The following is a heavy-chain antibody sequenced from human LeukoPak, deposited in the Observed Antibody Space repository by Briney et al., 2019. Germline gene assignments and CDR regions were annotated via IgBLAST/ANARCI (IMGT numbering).Heavy chain of an antibody. Sequence: ASVKVSCKASGGTSSSYAISWVRQAPGQGLEWMGRIIPIFGIANYAQKFQGRVTITADKSTSTAYMELSSLRSEDTAVYYCARGLGNDAFDIWGQGTMVTVSS. D-gene: IGHD1-1*01. CDR3: ARGLGNDAFDI. V-gene: IGHV1-69*04. CDR1: GGTSSSYA. CDR2: IIPIFGIA. J-gene: IGHJ3*02.